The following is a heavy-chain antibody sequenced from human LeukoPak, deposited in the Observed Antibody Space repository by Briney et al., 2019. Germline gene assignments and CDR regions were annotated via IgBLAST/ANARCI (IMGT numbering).Heavy chain of an antibody. J-gene: IGHJ4*02. Sequence: GALRLSCVASGFPLRSYLMTWGRQGPGEGVGWVANIKQDGSKKSYVDSVKGRFTISRDNAKNSLYLQMNSLRAEDTAIYYCTRVGYIDEGIDYWGQGTLVTVSS. V-gene: IGHV3-7*04. CDR2: IKQDGSKK. CDR1: GFPLRSYL. CDR3: TRVGYIDEGIDY. D-gene: IGHD5-24*01.